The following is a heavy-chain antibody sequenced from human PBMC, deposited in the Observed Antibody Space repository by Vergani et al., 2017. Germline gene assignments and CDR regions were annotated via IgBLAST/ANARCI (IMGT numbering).Heavy chain of an antibody. CDR1: RFTFSTYA. CDR3: AKDHQRGAVVIQYFDY. CDR2: ISSSGGNT. Sequence: EVQLLESGGGLVQPGGSLRLSCAASRFTFSTYAMTWVRQAPGKGLEWVSGISSSGGNTYYADSVKGRFTISRDNSKNTLYLQMNSLRGDDTAVYYCAKDHQRGAVVIQYFDYWGQGTLVTVSS. D-gene: IGHD4-23*01. V-gene: IGHV3-23*01. J-gene: IGHJ4*02.